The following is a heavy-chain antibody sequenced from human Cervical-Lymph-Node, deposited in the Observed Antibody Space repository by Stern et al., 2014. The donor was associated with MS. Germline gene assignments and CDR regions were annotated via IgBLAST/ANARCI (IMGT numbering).Heavy chain of an antibody. CDR1: GYTFINYD. CDR3: ARGLVVSSSLWFDP. D-gene: IGHD6-6*01. Sequence: QVQLMQSGAEVKKPGASVKVSCKASGYTFINYDINWVRQAPGRGLEWIGWMNPNIGNTGHAQEFQGRVTMTTNTSISTVYMELSSLTSDDTAVYYCARGLVVSSSLWFDPWGQGTLVTVSS. J-gene: IGHJ5*02. CDR2: MNPNIGNT. V-gene: IGHV1-8*01.